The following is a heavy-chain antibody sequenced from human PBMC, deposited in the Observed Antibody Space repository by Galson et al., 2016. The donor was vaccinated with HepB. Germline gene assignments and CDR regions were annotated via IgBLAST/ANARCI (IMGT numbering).Heavy chain of an antibody. Sequence: TLSLTCTVSGRSISGGGFWNWIRQHPGKGLEWIGYISYSGSAYYNPSLKSRVTISMDMSQNQFSLSLSSVTAADTAVYFCAREVGRLVDYWGQGTVVTVSS. CDR2: ISYSGSA. CDR1: GRSISGGGF. V-gene: IGHV4-31*03. J-gene: IGHJ4*02. D-gene: IGHD3-10*01. CDR3: AREVGRLVDY.